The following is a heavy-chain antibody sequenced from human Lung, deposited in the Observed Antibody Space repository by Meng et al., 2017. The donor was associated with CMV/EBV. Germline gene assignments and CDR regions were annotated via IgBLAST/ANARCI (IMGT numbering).Heavy chain of an antibody. Sequence: SXTXSLXCAVYGGSLNGYYWSWIRQPPGKGLEWIAEINYSGTTNYSPSLKSRVTISLHSSKNQFSLNLNSVTAADTAVYYCARAYCSSTSCPEGYWGQGSXVTVDS. CDR1: GGSLNGYY. D-gene: IGHD2-2*01. J-gene: IGHJ4*02. V-gene: IGHV4-34*01. CDR2: INYSGTT. CDR3: ARAYCSSTSCPEGY.